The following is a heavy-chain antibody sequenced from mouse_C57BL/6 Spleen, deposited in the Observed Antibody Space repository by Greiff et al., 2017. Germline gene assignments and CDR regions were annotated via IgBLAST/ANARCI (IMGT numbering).Heavy chain of an antibody. D-gene: IGHD1-1*01. V-gene: IGHV1-72*01. Sequence: QVQLQQPGAELVKPGASVKLSCKASGYTFTSYWMHWVKQRPGRGLEWIGRIDPNSGGTKYNEKFKSKATLTVDKPSSTACMQLSSLTSEDSAVYYCARDYYGSSYWYFDVWGTGTTVTVSS. CDR1: GYTFTSYW. J-gene: IGHJ1*03. CDR3: ARDYYGSSYWYFDV. CDR2: IDPNSGGT.